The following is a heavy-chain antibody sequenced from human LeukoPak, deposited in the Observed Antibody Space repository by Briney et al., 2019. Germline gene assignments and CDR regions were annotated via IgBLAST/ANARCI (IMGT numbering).Heavy chain of an antibody. CDR3: ARVDHWNFRAAFDY. J-gene: IGHJ4*02. V-gene: IGHV3-21*01. D-gene: IGHD1-7*01. Sequence: GGSLRLSCAASGFTFSSYSMNWARQAPEKGLEWVSSISSSSSYIYYADSVKGRFTISRDNAKNSLYLQMNSLRAEDTAVYYCARVDHWNFRAAFDYWGQGTLVTVSS. CDR2: ISSSSSYI. CDR1: GFTFSSYS.